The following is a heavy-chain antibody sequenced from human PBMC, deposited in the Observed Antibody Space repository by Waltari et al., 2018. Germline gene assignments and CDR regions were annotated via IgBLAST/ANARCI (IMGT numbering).Heavy chain of an antibody. V-gene: IGHV4-59*01. J-gene: IGHJ4*02. CDR3: ARRDSSGWPFDY. D-gene: IGHD3-22*01. CDR1: GGSISSYY. Sequence: QVQLQESGPGLVKPSETLSLTCTVSGGSISSYYWSWIRQPPGKGLEWIGYIYYSGSTNYNPSLKSRVTISVDTSKNQFSLKLSSVTAADTAVYYCARRDSSGWPFDYWGQGTLVTVSS. CDR2: IYYSGST.